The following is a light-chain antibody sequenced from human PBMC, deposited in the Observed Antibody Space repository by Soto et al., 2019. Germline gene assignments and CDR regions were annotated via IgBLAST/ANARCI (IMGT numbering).Light chain of an antibody. CDR3: QQYDSLPFT. V-gene: IGKV1-33*01. J-gene: IGKJ3*01. CDR1: QDIPNY. Sequence: DIQMTQSPSSLSASVGDRVTITCQASQDIPNYLNWYQQKPGKTPKLLIYDASNLETGVPSRFSGSGSGTDFTFTISSLQPEDIATYYCQQYDSLPFTFGPGTKVDIK. CDR2: DAS.